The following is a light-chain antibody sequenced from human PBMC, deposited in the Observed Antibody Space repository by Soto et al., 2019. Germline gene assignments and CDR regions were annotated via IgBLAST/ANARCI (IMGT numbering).Light chain of an antibody. CDR1: QSLSTW. J-gene: IGKJ1*01. V-gene: IGKV1-5*03. CDR3: QIYNNYWM. Sequence: DIQMTQSPSTLSASVGDRVTITCRASQSLSTWLAWYQQKPGKAPKLLIHKASSLLTGVPSRFSGSASGTEFTLTIDSLQPEDFATYYCQIYNNYWMFGQGTKVEIK. CDR2: KAS.